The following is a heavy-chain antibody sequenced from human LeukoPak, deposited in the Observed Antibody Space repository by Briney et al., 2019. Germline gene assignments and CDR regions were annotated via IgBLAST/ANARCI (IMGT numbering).Heavy chain of an antibody. CDR2: ISGSGTST. CDR1: GFSFSDNA. CDR3: ARRVSKHFDY. V-gene: IGHV3-23*01. Sequence: GGSLRLSCAASGFSFSDNAMSWVRQAPGKGLEWVSTISGSGTSTYYADSVKGRFTISRDNSKNTLYLQMNSLRAEDTAVYYCARRVSKHFDYWGQGTLVTVSS. J-gene: IGHJ4*02. D-gene: IGHD6-13*01.